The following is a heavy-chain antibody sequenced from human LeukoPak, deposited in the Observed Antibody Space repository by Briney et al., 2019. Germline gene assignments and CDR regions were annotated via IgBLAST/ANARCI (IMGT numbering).Heavy chain of an antibody. V-gene: IGHV3-23*01. J-gene: IGHJ4*02. CDR1: GFIFNTYA. CDR2: ISGGAGTT. CDR3: AKVYNDFWSGSGYFDN. Sequence: PGGSLRLSCAASGFIFNTYAMNWVRQPPGKGLEWVSAISGGAGTTYYADSVKGRFTVSRDNSKDTMYLQMNSLRAEDTAVYYCAKVYNDFWSGSGYFDNWGQGTLVTVSS. D-gene: IGHD3-3*01.